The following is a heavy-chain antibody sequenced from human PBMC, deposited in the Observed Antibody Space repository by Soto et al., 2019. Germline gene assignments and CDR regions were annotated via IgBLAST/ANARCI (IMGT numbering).Heavy chain of an antibody. CDR1: GFSFSSYA. CDR2: FSAGGRA. D-gene: IGHD4-17*01. V-gene: IGHV3-23*01. J-gene: IGHJ4*02. CDR3: AKESRPQHYGHTLFDY. Sequence: QLLESGGGLVQPGGSLRLSCEASGFSFSSYALSWVRQAPGKGLEWVSTFSAGGRAYYADSVKGRFTIAKDTSKNTLRLPAISLRAEDTAVYYCAKESRPQHYGHTLFDYWGQGTRVTVSS.